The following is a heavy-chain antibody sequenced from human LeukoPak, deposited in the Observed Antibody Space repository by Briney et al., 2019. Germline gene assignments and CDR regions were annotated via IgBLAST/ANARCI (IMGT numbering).Heavy chain of an antibody. CDR1: GGSISSYY. Sequence: PSETLSLTCTVSGGSISSYYWTWVRQPAGKGLEWIGRIYTSGSTNYSPSLKSRVTMSVDTSKNEYSRKLSSVTAADTAVYYCARETKVAGTARYLDTWGQGTLVTVSS. CDR3: ARETKVAGTARYLDT. V-gene: IGHV4-4*07. D-gene: IGHD6-19*01. CDR2: IYTSGST. J-gene: IGHJ4*02.